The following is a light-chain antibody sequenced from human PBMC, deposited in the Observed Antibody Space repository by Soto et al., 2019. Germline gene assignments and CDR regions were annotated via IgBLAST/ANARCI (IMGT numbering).Light chain of an antibody. CDR1: QSVSRR. V-gene: IGKV1-5*01. J-gene: IGKJ2*01. CDR3: HTYNSYSLHT. Sequence: DIQITHSPSPLSASVGDRITITCRASQSVSRRLAWFQQKPGKAPKLLIYDASSLESGVPSRFSGRGSGTEFTLTISSLQPDDCATYYCHTYNSYSLHTFGQGTKLDIK. CDR2: DAS.